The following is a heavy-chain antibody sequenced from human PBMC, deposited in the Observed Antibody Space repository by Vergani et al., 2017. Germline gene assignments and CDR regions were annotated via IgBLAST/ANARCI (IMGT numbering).Heavy chain of an antibody. CDR2: IFSNDEK. CDR3: ARIESGGYPRVDW. Sequence: QVPLKESGPVLVKPTETLTLTCTVSGFSLSNARMELSWIRQPPGKALEWLAHIFSNDEKSYSTSLKSRLTISKATSNSQVVLTMTDMDPVDTATYDCARIESGGYPRVDWWGRGMVVVVSA. CDR1: GFSLSNARME. J-gene: IGHJ4*02. D-gene: IGHD1-26*01. V-gene: IGHV2-26*01.